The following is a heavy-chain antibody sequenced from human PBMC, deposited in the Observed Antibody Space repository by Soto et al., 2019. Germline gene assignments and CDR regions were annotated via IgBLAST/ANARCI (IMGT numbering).Heavy chain of an antibody. J-gene: IGHJ4*02. CDR2: LSGSGTST. Sequence: GGSLRLSCAASGFSFVNYAMNWVRQAPGKGLEWVSGLSGSGTSTYYADSVKDRFTISRDNSRDTLFLQMNSLTADDTAVYYCAKATTNGGCFNTFDSWGQGALVTVSS. D-gene: IGHD6-19*01. V-gene: IGHV3-23*01. CDR1: GFSFVNYA. CDR3: AKATTNGGCFNTFDS.